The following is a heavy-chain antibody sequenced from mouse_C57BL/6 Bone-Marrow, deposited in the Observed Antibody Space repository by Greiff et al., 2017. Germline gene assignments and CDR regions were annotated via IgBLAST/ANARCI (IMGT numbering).Heavy chain of an antibody. Sequence: QVQLQQSGAELARPGASVKLSCTASGYTFTSYGISWVKQRTGQGLEWIGEIYPRSGNTYYNEKFKGKATLTADKSSSTAYMELRSLTSEDSAVYFCARCYDYYYAMDYWGQGTSVTVSS. CDR2: IYPRSGNT. V-gene: IGHV1-81*01. CDR3: ARCYDYYYAMDY. CDR1: GYTFTSYG. J-gene: IGHJ4*01. D-gene: IGHD2-4*01.